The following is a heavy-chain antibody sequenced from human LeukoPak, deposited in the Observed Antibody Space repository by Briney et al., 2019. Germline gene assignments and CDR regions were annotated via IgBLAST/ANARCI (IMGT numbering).Heavy chain of an antibody. J-gene: IGHJ4*02. CDR1: GFTFSSYS. CDR3: ARDKSGYSYANVRNDY. CDR2: ISSSSSTI. Sequence: PGGSLRLSCAASGFTFSSYSMNWVRQAPGKGLEWVSYISSSSSTIYYADSVKGRFTISRDNAKNSLYLQMNSLRAEDTAVYYCARDKSGYSYANVRNDYWGQGTLVTVSS. D-gene: IGHD5-18*01. V-gene: IGHV3-48*01.